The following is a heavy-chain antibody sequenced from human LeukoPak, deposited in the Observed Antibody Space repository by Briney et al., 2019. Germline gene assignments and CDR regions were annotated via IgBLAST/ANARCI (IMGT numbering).Heavy chain of an antibody. CDR1: GYTFTSYD. CDR3: ARVPTYDYVWGSYRTGFDY. Sequence: ASVKVSCKASGYTFTSYDINWVRQAPGQGLEWMGWMNPNSGNTGYAQKFQGRVTMTRNTSISTAYMELSSLRSEDTAVYYCARVPTYDYVWGSYRTGFDYWGQGTLVTVSS. CDR2: MNPNSGNT. D-gene: IGHD3-16*01. J-gene: IGHJ4*02. V-gene: IGHV1-8*01.